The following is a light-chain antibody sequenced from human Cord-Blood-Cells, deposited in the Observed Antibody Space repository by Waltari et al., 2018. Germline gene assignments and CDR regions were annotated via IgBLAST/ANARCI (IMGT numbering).Light chain of an antibody. V-gene: IGLV2-23*01. CDR3: CSYAGSNWV. CDR1: SSDVGSYNH. J-gene: IGLJ3*02. CDR2: EGS. Sequence: QSALTQPASVSGSPGQSITISCTGTSSDVGSYNHVSWYQQHPGKAPKLMIYEGSKRPSGVSNRFSGSKSGNTASLTISGLQAEDEADYYCCSYAGSNWVFGGGTKLTVL.